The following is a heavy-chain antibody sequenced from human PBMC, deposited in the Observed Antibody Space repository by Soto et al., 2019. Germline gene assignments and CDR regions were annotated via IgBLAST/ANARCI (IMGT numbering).Heavy chain of an antibody. CDR1: GFTFRSFT. CDR3: VKGSATSRPYYFDY. Sequence: GGSLRLSCAASGFTFRSFTMNWVRQAPGKGLEWVSTISSNSAYIYYTDALRGRFTISRDNAKNSLHLQMNSLRADDTALYYCVKGSATSRPYYFDYWGQGTLVTVSS. V-gene: IGHV3-21*04. CDR2: ISSNSAYI. J-gene: IGHJ4*02.